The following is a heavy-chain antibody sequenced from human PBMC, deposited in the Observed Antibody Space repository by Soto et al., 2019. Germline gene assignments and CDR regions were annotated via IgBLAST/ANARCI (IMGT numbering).Heavy chain of an antibody. Sequence: PSETLSLTCAVYGESFSGYYGSGIRQPPGKGLGWIGEINHSGSTNYNPSLRSRVTISVDTSKNQFSLKLSSVTAADTAVYYCARGTSIVVILPGDPIGAFDIWGQGTMVTVSS. CDR3: ARGTSIVVILPGDPIGAFDI. CDR1: GESFSGYY. CDR2: INHSGST. V-gene: IGHV4-34*01. D-gene: IGHD2-2*01. J-gene: IGHJ3*02.